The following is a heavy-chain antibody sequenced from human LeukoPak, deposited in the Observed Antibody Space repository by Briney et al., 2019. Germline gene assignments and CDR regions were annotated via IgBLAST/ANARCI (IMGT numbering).Heavy chain of an antibody. J-gene: IGHJ4*02. CDR1: GGTFSSYA. CDR3: ARDRIAVAGTVRVFGY. CDR2: ISAYNGNT. Sequence: ASVKVSCKASGGTFSSYAISWVRQAPGQGLEWMGWISAYNGNTNYAQKLQGRVTMTTDTSTSTAYMELRSLRSDDTAVYYCARDRIAVAGTVRVFGYWGQGTLVTVSS. D-gene: IGHD6-19*01. V-gene: IGHV1-18*01.